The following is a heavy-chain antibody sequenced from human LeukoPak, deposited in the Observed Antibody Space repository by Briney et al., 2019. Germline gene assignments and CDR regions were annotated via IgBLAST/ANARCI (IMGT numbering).Heavy chain of an antibody. Sequence: GESLKISCKGSGYSFTSYWISWVRQMPGKGLEWMGRIDPSDSYTNYSPSFQGHVTVSADKSISTAYLQWSSLKASDTVMYYCAILRGIAVADAFDIWGQGTMVTVSS. CDR3: AILRGIAVADAFDI. V-gene: IGHV5-10-1*01. CDR1: GYSFTSYW. CDR2: IDPSDSYT. D-gene: IGHD6-19*01. J-gene: IGHJ3*02.